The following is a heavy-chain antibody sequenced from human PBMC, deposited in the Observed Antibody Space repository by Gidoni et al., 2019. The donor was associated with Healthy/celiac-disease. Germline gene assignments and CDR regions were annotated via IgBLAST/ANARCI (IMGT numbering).Heavy chain of an antibody. D-gene: IGHD3-9*01. CDR1: GFTCNDVY. Sequence: QVQLVESGGGLVKPGGAMRRSWEASGFTCNDVYMCGFRQVPGKGLEWVSYVNCIGTTIYYADSVTGRFTISRDHANNSLYLQMNSLRAEDTAVYYCARGDTYYDVLTRQNKNVGNYWGQGPLVTVSP. J-gene: IGHJ4*02. CDR2: VNCIGTTI. V-gene: IGHV3-11*01. CDR3: ARGDTYYDVLTRQNKNVGNY.